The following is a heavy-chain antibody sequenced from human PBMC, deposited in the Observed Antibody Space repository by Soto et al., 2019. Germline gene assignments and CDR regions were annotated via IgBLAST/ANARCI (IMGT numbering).Heavy chain of an antibody. CDR2: INHSGST. J-gene: IGHJ6*02. CDR1: GGSFSGYY. CDR3: ARPYYDFWSGFFYGMDV. D-gene: IGHD3-3*01. Sequence: KTSETLSLTCAVYGGSFSGYYWSWIRQPPGKGLEWIGEINHSGSTNYNPSLKSRVTISVDTSKNQFSLKLSSVTAADTAVYYCARPYYDFWSGFFYGMDVWGQGTTVTVSS. V-gene: IGHV4-34*01.